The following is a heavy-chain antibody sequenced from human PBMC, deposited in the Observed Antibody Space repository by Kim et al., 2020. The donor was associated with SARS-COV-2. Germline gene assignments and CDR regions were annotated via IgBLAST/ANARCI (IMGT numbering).Heavy chain of an antibody. CDR2: INHSGST. J-gene: IGHJ4*02. Sequence: SETLSLTCAVYGGSFSGYYWSWIRQPPGKGLEWIGEINHSGSTNYNPSLKSRVTISVDTSKNQFSLKLSSVTAVDTAVYYCARGPKRTMIVVVIGLFDYWGQGTLVTVSS. CDR1: GGSFSGYY. D-gene: IGHD3-22*01. CDR3: ARGPKRTMIVVVIGLFDY. V-gene: IGHV4-34*01.